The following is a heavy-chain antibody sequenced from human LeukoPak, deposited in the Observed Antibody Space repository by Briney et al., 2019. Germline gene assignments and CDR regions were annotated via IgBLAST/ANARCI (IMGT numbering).Heavy chain of an antibody. V-gene: IGHV3-43D*03. CDR1: GFTFDDYA. CDR3: AKDGRAVAGTGYFDY. J-gene: IGHJ4*02. CDR2: ISWDGGST. D-gene: IGHD6-19*01. Sequence: GGSLRLSCAASGFTFDDYAMHWVRQAPGKSLEWVSVISWDGGSTYYADSVKGRFTISRDNSKNSLYLQMNSLRAEDTALYYCAKDGRAVAGTGYFDYWGQGTLVTVSS.